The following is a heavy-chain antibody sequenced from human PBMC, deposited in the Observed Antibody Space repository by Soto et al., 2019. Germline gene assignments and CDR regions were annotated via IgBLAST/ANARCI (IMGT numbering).Heavy chain of an antibody. Sequence: GGSLRLSCAASGFTFSNAWMNWVRQAPGKGLEWVGRIKSKTDGGTTDYTAPVKGRFTISRDDSKNTLYLQMNSLKTEDTAVYYCTTVCSSTSCPRMYYYYGMDVWGQGTTVTVS. D-gene: IGHD2-2*01. CDR2: IKSKTDGGTT. V-gene: IGHV3-15*07. CDR1: GFTFSNAW. CDR3: TTVCSSTSCPRMYYYYGMDV. J-gene: IGHJ6*02.